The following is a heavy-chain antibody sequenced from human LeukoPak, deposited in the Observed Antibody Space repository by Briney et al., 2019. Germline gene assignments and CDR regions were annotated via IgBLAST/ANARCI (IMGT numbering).Heavy chain of an antibody. CDR1: GGSISSYY. CDR2: MYTSGST. Sequence: RSETLSLTCTVSGGSISSYYWSWIRQPAGKGLEWIGRMYTSGSTNYNPSLKSRVTMSVDTSNNQFSLKLSSVTAADTAVYYRARVVGVRVGYCSSTSCYLDWFDPWGQGTLVTVSS. CDR3: ARVVGVRVGYCSSTSCYLDWFDP. J-gene: IGHJ5*02. D-gene: IGHD2-2*01. V-gene: IGHV4-4*07.